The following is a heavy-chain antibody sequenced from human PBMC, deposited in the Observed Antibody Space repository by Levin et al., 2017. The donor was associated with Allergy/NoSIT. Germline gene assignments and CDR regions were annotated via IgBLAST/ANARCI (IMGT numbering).Heavy chain of an antibody. V-gene: IGHV3-7*01. CDR2: VSTKEDGTEK. CDR3: ARDKTYSAHDY. J-gene: IGHJ4*02. D-gene: IGHD2-15*01. Sequence: PGGSLRLSCVASGFTFSSSWMNWVRQTPGKGLEWVASVSTKEDGTEKYYAGSLQGRFTISRDNAKNSLYLDMNSLRVEDSAVYYCARDKTYSAHDYWGQGTLVTVSS. CDR1: GFTFSSSW.